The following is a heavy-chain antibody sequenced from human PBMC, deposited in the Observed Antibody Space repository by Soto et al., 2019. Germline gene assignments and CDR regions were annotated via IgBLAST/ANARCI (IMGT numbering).Heavy chain of an antibody. D-gene: IGHD6-13*01. Sequence: PGESLKLCCKGSGYSFTSYWISWVRQMPGKGLEWMGRIDPSDSYTNYSPSFQGHVTISADKSISTAYLQWSSLKASDTAMYYCARDLRAASSLDYWGQGTLVTVSS. CDR3: ARDLRAASSLDY. J-gene: IGHJ4*02. CDR2: IDPSDSYT. CDR1: GYSFTSYW. V-gene: IGHV5-10-1*01.